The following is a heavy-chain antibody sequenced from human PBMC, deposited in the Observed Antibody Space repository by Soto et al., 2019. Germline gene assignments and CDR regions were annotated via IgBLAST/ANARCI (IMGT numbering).Heavy chain of an antibody. CDR1: GFTFTTAW. D-gene: IGHD2-2*01. Sequence: GGSLRLSCAASGFTFTTAWINWVRQAPGKGLEWVGRIKSKTDGGTPDFAAPVRGRFAISRDNSKSMVYLQMNSLRTEDTAVYYCAKDGRGKYCSSTSCTPQNKTKNYYMDVWGKGTTVTVSS. J-gene: IGHJ6*03. CDR2: IKSKTDGGTP. V-gene: IGHV3-15*07. CDR3: AKDGRGKYCSSTSCTPQNKTKNYYMDV.